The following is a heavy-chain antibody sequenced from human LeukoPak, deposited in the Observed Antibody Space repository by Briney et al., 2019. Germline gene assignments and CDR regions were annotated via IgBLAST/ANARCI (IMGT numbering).Heavy chain of an antibody. J-gene: IGHJ6*02. D-gene: IGHD2-2*01. CDR1: GYTFTSYD. Sequence: ASVNVSYKASGYTFTSYDISWVRQAPGQGLERRGWFSAYNGNTNYAQKLQGRVTMTTDTSTSTAYMELRSLRSDDTAVYYCARDRYCSSTSCYYYGMDVWGQGTTVTVSS. V-gene: IGHV1-18*01. CDR2: FSAYNGNT. CDR3: ARDRYCSSTSCYYYGMDV.